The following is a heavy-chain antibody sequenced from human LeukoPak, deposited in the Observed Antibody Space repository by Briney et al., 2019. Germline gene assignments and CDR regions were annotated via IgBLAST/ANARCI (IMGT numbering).Heavy chain of an antibody. V-gene: IGHV3-66*01. D-gene: IGHD5-24*01. CDR3: ARDGVEMATIYYYYMDV. Sequence: GGSLRLSCAASGFTVSSNYMSWVRQAPGKGLEWVSVIYSGGITYYADSVKGRFTISRDNSKNTLYLQMNSLRAEDTAVYYCARDGVEMATIYYYYMDVWGKGTTVTVSS. CDR1: GFTVSSNY. CDR2: IYSGGIT. J-gene: IGHJ6*03.